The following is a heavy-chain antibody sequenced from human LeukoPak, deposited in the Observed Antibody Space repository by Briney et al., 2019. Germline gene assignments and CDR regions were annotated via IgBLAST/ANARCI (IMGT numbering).Heavy chain of an antibody. CDR3: ARGTYYYDSSAPDY. Sequence: GGSLRLSCAASGFTFSSYGMHWVRQAPGKGLEWVAVIWYDGGNKYYADSVKGRFTISRDNSKNTLYLQMNSLRAEDTAVYYCARGTYYYDSSAPDYWGQGTLVTVSS. D-gene: IGHD3-22*01. V-gene: IGHV3-33*01. CDR2: IWYDGGNK. CDR1: GFTFSSYG. J-gene: IGHJ4*02.